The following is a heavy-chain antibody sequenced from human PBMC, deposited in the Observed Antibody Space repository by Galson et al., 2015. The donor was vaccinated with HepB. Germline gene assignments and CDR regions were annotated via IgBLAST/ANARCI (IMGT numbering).Heavy chain of an antibody. V-gene: IGHV1-2*02. J-gene: IGHJ3*02. CDR2: INPNSGGT. CDR3: ARYCSSTSCYKSLAYSNPRRSFDI. D-gene: IGHD2-2*02. CDR1: GYTFTGYY. Sequence: SVKVSCKASGYTFTGYYMHWVRQAPGQGLEWMGWINPNSGGTNYAQKFQGRVTMTRDTSISTAYMELSRLRSDDTAVYYCARYCSSTSCYKSLAYSNPRRSFDIWGQGTMVTVSS.